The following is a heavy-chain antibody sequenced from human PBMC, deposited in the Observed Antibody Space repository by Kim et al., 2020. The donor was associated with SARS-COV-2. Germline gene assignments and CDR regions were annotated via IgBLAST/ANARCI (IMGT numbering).Heavy chain of an antibody. J-gene: IGHJ4*02. CDR2: K. Sequence: KYYAASVNARYTSPRDKSKNTLYLPMNSLRAEDTAVYYCAKGRDGYPIDYWGQGTLVTVSS. CDR3: AKGRDGYPIDY. V-gene: IGHV3-33*03. D-gene: IGHD5-12*01.